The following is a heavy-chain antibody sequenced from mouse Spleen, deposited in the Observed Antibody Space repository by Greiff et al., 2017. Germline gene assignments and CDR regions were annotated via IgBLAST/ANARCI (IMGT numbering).Heavy chain of an antibody. J-gene: IGHJ3*01. CDR1: GFTFSSYA. V-gene: IGHV5-9-3*01. CDR2: ISSGGSYT. Sequence: VESGGALVKPGGSLKLSCAASGFTFSSYAMSWVRQTPEKRLEWVATISSGGSYTFYPGSVKGRFTISRDTAKNTLFLRMSSLRSEDTAIYYCARHDGNLFAYWGQGTLVTVSA. CDR3: ARHDGNLFAY. D-gene: IGHD2-1*01.